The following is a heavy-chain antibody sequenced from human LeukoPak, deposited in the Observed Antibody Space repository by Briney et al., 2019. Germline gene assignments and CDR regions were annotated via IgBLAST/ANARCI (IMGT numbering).Heavy chain of an antibody. CDR2: INPNSGGT. Sequence: ASVKVCCKASGYTVTRYYMHCVRQAAGQGLEWMGWINPNSGGTNYAQTFQGRFSMTRETDVSTAYRGLSRRRADDRPAYWCVTTPSSMFRTWFYRWGEGPLVTV. D-gene: IGHD3-10*02. J-gene: IGHJ5*02. V-gene: IGHV1-2*02. CDR3: VTTPSSMFRTWFYR. CDR1: GYTVTRYY.